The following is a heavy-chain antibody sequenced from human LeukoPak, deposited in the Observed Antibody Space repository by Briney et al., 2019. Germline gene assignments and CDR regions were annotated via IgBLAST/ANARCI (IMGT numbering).Heavy chain of an antibody. Sequence: GGSLRLSCAVSGGTTDDYGMSWVRQAPGKGLEWVSGINWDGTNTYYAESVKGRFTISRDSAEKSLYLQMNSLRDDDTAFYYCVKDPSSNWYSFDYWGQGTLVTVSS. CDR2: INWDGTNT. J-gene: IGHJ4*02. D-gene: IGHD6-13*01. V-gene: IGHV3-20*04. CDR3: VKDPSSNWYSFDY. CDR1: GGTTDDYG.